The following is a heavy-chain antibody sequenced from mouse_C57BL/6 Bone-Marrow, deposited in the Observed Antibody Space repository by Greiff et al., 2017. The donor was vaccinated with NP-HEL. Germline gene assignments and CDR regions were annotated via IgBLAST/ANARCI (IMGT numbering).Heavy chain of an antibody. J-gene: IGHJ4*01. CDR3: ARHWGGAMDY. CDR2: ISNGGGST. Sequence: EVKVVESGGGLVQPGGSLKLSCAASGFTFSDYYMYWVRQTPEKRLEWVAYISNGGGSTYYPDTVKGRFTISRDNAKHTLYLQMSRLKAEDTAMYYCARHWGGAMDYWGQGTSVTVSA. V-gene: IGHV5-12*01. CDR1: GFTFSDYY.